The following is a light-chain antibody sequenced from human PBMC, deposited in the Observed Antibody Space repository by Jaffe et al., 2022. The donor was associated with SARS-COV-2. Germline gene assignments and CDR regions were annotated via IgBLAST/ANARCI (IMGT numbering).Light chain of an antibody. CDR3: ASWDDSLSAWV. V-gene: IGLV1-44*01. Sequence: QSVLTQPPSASGTPGQRVTISCSGSSSNIRNNAVNWYQQFPGTAPKLLIYSDNMRPSGVPDRFSGSKSGSSASLAITGLQSVDEADYYCASWDDSLSAWVFGGGTRLTVL. J-gene: IGLJ3*02. CDR2: SDN. CDR1: SSNIRNNA.